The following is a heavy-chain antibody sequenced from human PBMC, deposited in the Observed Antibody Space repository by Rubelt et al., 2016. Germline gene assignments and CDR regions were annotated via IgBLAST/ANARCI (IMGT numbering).Heavy chain of an antibody. CDR1: GFTFSQSW. D-gene: IGHD1-14*01. J-gene: IGHJ4*02. V-gene: IGHV3-7*01. Sequence: EVQLVESGGDLVQPGGSLRLSCAASGFTFSQSWMNWVRQAPGKGLEWVANIKKDGSKNYYVESVKGRFTISREKAKNSLYLQRNSLRVEDTAVYYCAGGARPDYSPPGYWGQGTLVTISS. CDR3: AGGARPDYSPPGY. CDR2: IKKDGSKN.